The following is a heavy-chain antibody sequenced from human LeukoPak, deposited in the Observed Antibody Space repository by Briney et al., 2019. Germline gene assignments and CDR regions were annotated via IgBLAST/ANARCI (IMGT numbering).Heavy chain of an antibody. D-gene: IGHD1-26*01. CDR3: ARARARSSGSYPNAFDI. V-gene: IGHV3-69-1*01. Sequence: GGSLRLSCAASEFSVGSNYMTWVRQAPGKGLEWVSSITRSNYIYYADSVKGRFTISRDNAKNSLYLQMNSLRAEDTAVYYCARARARSSGSYPNAFDIWGQGTMVTVSS. CDR1: EFSVGSNY. CDR2: ITRSNYI. J-gene: IGHJ3*02.